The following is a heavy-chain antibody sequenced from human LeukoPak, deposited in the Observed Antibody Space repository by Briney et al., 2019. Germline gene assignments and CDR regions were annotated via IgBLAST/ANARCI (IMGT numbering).Heavy chain of an antibody. J-gene: IGHJ4*02. V-gene: IGHV3-43D*03. CDR1: GFTFSSYG. D-gene: IGHD5-18*01. CDR3: AKDMSYSYGYYFDY. Sequence: GGSLRLSCAASGFTFSSYGMHWVRQAPGKGLEWVSLISWDGGSTYYADSVKGRFTISRDNSKNSLYLQMNSLRAEDTALYYCAKDMSYSYGYYFDYWGQGTLVTVSS. CDR2: ISWDGGST.